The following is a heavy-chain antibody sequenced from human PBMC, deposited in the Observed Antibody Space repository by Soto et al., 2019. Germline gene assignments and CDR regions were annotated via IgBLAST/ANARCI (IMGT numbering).Heavy chain of an antibody. D-gene: IGHD3-10*01. CDR1: GFTFSNYW. CDR2: INPDGSST. Sequence: GGSLRLSCAASGFTFSNYWMHWVRQAPGKGLLWVSRINPDGSSTSYADSVKDRFTISRDNAENTLFLQMNILRAEDTAQYYGTSDPFGPWASWGQGTLVTFFS. J-gene: IGHJ5*02. V-gene: IGHV3-74*01. CDR3: TSDPFGPWAS.